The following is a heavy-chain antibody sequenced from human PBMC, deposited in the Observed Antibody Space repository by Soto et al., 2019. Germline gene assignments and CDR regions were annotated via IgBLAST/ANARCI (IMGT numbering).Heavy chain of an antibody. CDR2: IYTSGIT. J-gene: IGHJ4*02. V-gene: IGHV4-4*07. D-gene: IGHD2-8*02. CDR1: GGSISSYY. Sequence: SETLSLTCTGSGGSISSYYWSWIRQPAGKGLEWIGRIYTSGITNYNPSLKSRVTMSVDTSKKQFSLNLSSVTAEDTAVYYCARTLVAKQGYDYWGQGTLLPV. CDR3: ARTLVAKQGYDY.